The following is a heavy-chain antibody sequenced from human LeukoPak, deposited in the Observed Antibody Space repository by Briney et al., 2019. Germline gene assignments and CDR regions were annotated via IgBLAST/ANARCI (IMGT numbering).Heavy chain of an antibody. Sequence: GGSLRLSCAASGFTFSSYWMSWVRQAPGKGLEWVANIKQDGSEKYYVDSVKGRFTISRDNAKNSLYLQMNSLRAEDTAVYYCAREAGHYYDSSGYQIDYWGQGTMVTVSS. CDR2: IKQDGSEK. CDR3: AREAGHYYDSSGYQIDY. V-gene: IGHV3-7*01. D-gene: IGHD3-22*01. CDR1: GFTFSSYW. J-gene: IGHJ4*02.